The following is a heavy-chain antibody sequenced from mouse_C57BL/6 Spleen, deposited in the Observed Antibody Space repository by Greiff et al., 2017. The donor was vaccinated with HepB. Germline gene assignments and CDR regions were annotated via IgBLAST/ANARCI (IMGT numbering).Heavy chain of an antibody. J-gene: IGHJ3*01. V-gene: IGHV1-64*01. CDR1: GYTFTSYW. Sequence: QVQLKQPGAELVKPGASVKLSCKASGYTFTSYWMHWVKQRPGQGLEWIGMIHPNSGSTNYNEKFKSKATLTVDKSSSTAYMQLSSLTSEDSAVYYCARSFSTLYDYDVGFAYWGQGTLVTVSA. D-gene: IGHD2-4*01. CDR2: IHPNSGST. CDR3: ARSFSTLYDYDVGFAY.